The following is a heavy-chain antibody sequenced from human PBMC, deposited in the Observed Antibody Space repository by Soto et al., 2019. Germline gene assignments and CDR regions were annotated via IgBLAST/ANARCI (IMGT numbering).Heavy chain of an antibody. Sequence: GSLRLSCAGSGFTFSSYAMSWVRQAPRKGLEWGSAFSGSGGSTYYAESVKGRFTISRDNSKNTQYLQMNSLRAEDTAVYYCAKRRSSSWDFDYWGQGTLVTVSS. CDR1: GFTFSSYA. CDR3: AKRRSSSWDFDY. J-gene: IGHJ4*02. CDR2: FSGSGGST. V-gene: IGHV3-23*01. D-gene: IGHD6-13*01.